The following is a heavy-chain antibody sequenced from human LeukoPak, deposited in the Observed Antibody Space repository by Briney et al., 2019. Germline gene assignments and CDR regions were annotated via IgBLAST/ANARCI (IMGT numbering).Heavy chain of an antibody. CDR2: IDGGGGST. Sequence: GGSPRLSCAAAGFSFTSYTMNWVRQAPGKGLEWVSAIDGGGGSTYYADSVKGRFTVSRDNAKNSLYLQMNSLRAEDTAVYYCARETYATGSYVCAFDIWGQGTMVTVSS. D-gene: IGHD1-26*01. J-gene: IGHJ3*02. CDR3: ARETYATGSYVCAFDI. CDR1: GFSFTSYT. V-gene: IGHV3-23*01.